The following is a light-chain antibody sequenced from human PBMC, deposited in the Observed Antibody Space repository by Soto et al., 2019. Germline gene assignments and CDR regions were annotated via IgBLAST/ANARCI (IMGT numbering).Light chain of an antibody. J-gene: IGKJ1*01. CDR1: QSVGIK. CDR3: QQYNNWPRT. V-gene: IGKV3-15*01. Sequence: EVLMTQSPATLSVSPGERATLSCRASQSVGIKLAWYQQKPGQAPRLLMYSASTRATGIAARFSGGGSGTDFTLTIRSLQSEDFAVYYCQQYNNWPRTFGQGTKVEIK. CDR2: SAS.